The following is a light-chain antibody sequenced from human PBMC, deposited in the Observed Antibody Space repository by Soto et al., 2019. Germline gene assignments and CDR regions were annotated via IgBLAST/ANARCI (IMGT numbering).Light chain of an antibody. V-gene: IGKV1-5*01. CDR3: QQYNTYSWT. CDR2: DAS. CDR1: QSISSW. Sequence: DSQMTQSPSTLSASVGARVTITCRASQSISSWLAWYQQKPGKAPMLLIYDASSLKSGVPSRFSGSGSGTEFTLTISSLQPDDFATYYCQQYNTYSWTFGQGTKVEIK. J-gene: IGKJ1*01.